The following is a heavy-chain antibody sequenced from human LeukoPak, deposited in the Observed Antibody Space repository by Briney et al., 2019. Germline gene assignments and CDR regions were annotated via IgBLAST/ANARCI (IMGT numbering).Heavy chain of an antibody. V-gene: IGHV3-33*01. J-gene: IGHJ6*02. CDR3: ARDKGSSWYTYYYGMDV. CDR2: IWYDGSNK. CDR1: GFTFSSYG. Sequence: SGGSLRLSCAASGFTFSSYGMHWVRQAPGKGLEWVAVIWYDGSNKYYADSVKGQFTISRDNSKNTLYLQMNSLRAEDTAVYYCARDKGSSWYTYYYGMDVWGQGTTVTVSS. D-gene: IGHD6-13*01.